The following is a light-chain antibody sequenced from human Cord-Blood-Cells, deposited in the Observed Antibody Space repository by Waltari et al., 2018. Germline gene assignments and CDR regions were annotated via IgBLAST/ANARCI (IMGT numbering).Light chain of an antibody. V-gene: IGKV3-11*01. J-gene: IGKJ2*01. Sequence: ELVFTQSPATLSVSPGERATLSCRASQSVSSYLAWYQQKPGQAPRLLIYEASNRATGIPARFSGSGSGTDFTLTISSLEPEDFAVYYCQQRSNWYTFGQGTKLEIK. CDR3: QQRSNWYT. CDR1: QSVSSY. CDR2: EAS.